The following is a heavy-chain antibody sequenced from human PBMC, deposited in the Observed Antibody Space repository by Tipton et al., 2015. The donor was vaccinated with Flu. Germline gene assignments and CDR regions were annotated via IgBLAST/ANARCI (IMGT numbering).Heavy chain of an antibody. CDR1: GDSISSRYY. D-gene: IGHD6-19*01. Sequence: TLFLTCTVSGDSISSRYYWGWIRQPPGRGLEWIGCIYYSGSTYYNPSLKSRVTISIDTSRNQFTLKLSSVTAADTAVYYCAREKDSRGSEYFQHWGQGTLVTVSS. V-gene: IGHV4-38-2*02. J-gene: IGHJ1*01. CDR3: AREKDSRGSEYFQH. CDR2: IYYSGST.